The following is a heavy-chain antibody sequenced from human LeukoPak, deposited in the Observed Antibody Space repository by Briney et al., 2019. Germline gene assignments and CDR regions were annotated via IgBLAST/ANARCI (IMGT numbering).Heavy chain of an antibody. D-gene: IGHD3-22*01. CDR2: INWSGGST. Sequence: GGSLRLSCAASGYTFDDYGMSWVRQAPGKGLEWVSGINWSGGSTLYADSVKGRFTISRDNAKNSLYVQMNSLRVEDTALYYCVIGESRGYYRHWGQGTLVTVSS. J-gene: IGHJ4*01. CDR1: GYTFDDYG. V-gene: IGHV3-20*04. CDR3: VIGESRGYYRH.